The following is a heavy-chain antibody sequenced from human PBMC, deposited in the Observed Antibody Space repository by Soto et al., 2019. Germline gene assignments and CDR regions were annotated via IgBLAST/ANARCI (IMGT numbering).Heavy chain of an antibody. CDR3: ARDYYGSGSQYNPLDY. J-gene: IGHJ4*02. CDR2: IWYDGSKK. CDR1: GFTFITYG. D-gene: IGHD3-10*01. Sequence: QVQLVESGGGVVQPGRSLRLSCAASGFTFITYGMHWVRQAPGKGLEWVAVIWYDGSKKYYADSVKGRFTICRDNSKNTLYLQMNSLRVEDTAVYYCARDYYGSGSQYNPLDYWGQGTLVSVSS. V-gene: IGHV3-33*01.